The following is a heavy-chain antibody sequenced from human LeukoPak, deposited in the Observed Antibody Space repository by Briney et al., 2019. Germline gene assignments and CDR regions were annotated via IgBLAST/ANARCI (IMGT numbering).Heavy chain of an antibody. CDR1: GDSISSPLHY. Sequence: PSETLSLTCSVSGDSISSPLHYWGRIRQSPGKGLEWAGSIIHSGTTYYNPSLQSRVTISTDTSKNQLSLTLNSVTAADTAIYYCARHRGGYYRSAFGYWGQGSLVTVSS. CDR3: ARHRGGYYRSAFGY. J-gene: IGHJ4*02. CDR2: IIHSGTT. V-gene: IGHV4-39*01. D-gene: IGHD3-22*01.